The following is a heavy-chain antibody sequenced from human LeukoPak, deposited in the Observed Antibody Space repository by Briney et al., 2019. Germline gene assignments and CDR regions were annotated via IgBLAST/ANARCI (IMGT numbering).Heavy chain of an antibody. V-gene: IGHV1-2*02. CDR1: GYTFTGYY. CDR3: ARVRVGYCSSTSRYYYYGMDV. CDR2: INPNSGGT. D-gene: IGHD2-2*01. J-gene: IGHJ6*02. Sequence: GASVKVSCKASGYTFTGYYMHWVRQAPGQGLEWMGWINPNSGGTNYAQKFQGRVTMTRDTSISTAYMELSRLRSDDTAVYYCARVRVGYCSSTSRYYYYGMDVWGQGTTVTVSS.